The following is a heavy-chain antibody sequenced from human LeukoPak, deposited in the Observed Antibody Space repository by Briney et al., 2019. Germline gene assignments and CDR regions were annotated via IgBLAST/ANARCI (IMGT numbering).Heavy chain of an antibody. CDR2: ISGSGGST. J-gene: IGHJ4*02. V-gene: IGHV3-23*01. CDR3: AKTAGYSSSWFSD. Sequence: GGSLRLSCAGSGFTFSNYAMSWVRQAPGKGLGRVSAISGSGGSTYYADSVRGRFTISRDNSKNTLYLQMNTLRAEDTAVYYCAKTAGYSSSWFSDWGQGTLVTVSS. CDR1: GFTFSNYA. D-gene: IGHD6-13*01.